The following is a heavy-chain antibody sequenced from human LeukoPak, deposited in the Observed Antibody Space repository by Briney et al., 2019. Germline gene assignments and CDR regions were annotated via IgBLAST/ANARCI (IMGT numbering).Heavy chain of an antibody. J-gene: IGHJ6*02. V-gene: IGHV3-53*01. CDR2: IYSDGSGGST. CDR3: VRDYDVLTGTAMDV. CDR1: GFTVSSNY. Sequence: GGSLRLSCAASGFTVSSNYMSWVRQAPGKGLEWVSLIYSDGSGGSTYYADSVKGRFTISRDNSKNTLYLQMYSLRAEDTAVYYCVRDYDVLTGTAMDVWGQGTTVTVPS. D-gene: IGHD3-9*01.